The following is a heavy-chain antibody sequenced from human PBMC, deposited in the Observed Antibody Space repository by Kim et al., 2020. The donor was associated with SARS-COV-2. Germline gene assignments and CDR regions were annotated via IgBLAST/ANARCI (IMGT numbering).Heavy chain of an antibody. J-gene: IGHJ6*02. D-gene: IGHD2-2*02. Sequence: GGSLRLSCAASGFTFSSYDMHWVRQATGKGLEWVSAIGTAGDTYYPGSVKGRFTISRENAKNSLYLQMNSLRAGDTAVYYCARDLWGEPAAILPSYYYYGMDVWGQGTTVTVSS. CDR1: GFTFSSYD. CDR3: ARDLWGEPAAILPSYYYYGMDV. V-gene: IGHV3-13*01. CDR2: IGTAGDT.